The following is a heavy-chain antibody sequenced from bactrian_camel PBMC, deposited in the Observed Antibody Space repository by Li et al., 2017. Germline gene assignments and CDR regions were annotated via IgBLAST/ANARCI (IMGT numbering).Heavy chain of an antibody. J-gene: IGHJ4*01. CDR1: GYTDSTYS. CDR2: IDSRGRT. D-gene: IGHD3*01. V-gene: IGHV3S53*01. CDR3: AAKYSRPAGTRDPLDRFLYDL. Sequence: HVQLVESGGGLVQAGGSLRLSCEISGYTDSTYSMAWFRQAPGKEREGVAGIDSRGRTTYADSVKDRFTISKDNAKNTLYLQMNSLKPEDTAMYYCAAKYSRPAGTRDPLDRFLYDLWGQGTQVTVS.